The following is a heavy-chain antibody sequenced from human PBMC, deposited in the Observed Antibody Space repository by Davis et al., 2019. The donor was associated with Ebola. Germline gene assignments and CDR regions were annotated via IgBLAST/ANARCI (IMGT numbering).Heavy chain of an antibody. Sequence: ASVKVSCKASGYTFTGYYIHWVRQAPGQGLEWMGWINPNSGDTRYAQRFQGKVTLTRDTSITTGYMELSRLRSDDTAMYYCARGHATSLYGMDVWGQGTTVTVSS. CDR3: ARGHATSLYGMDV. J-gene: IGHJ6*02. CDR1: GYTFTGYY. V-gene: IGHV1-2*02. CDR2: INPNSGDT.